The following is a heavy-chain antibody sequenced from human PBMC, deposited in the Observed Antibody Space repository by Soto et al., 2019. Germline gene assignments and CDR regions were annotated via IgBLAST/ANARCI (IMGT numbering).Heavy chain of an antibody. D-gene: IGHD6-19*01. CDR2: ISSSSSYT. CDR3: ARGFRGSAMRIAVVSHFDY. Sequence: QVQLVESGGGLVKPGGSLRLSCAASGFTFSDYYMSWIRQAPGKGLEWVSYISSSSSYTNYADSVKGRFTISRDNAKNSLYMQMNSLRAEDTAVYYCARGFRGSAMRIAVVSHFDYWGQGTLVTVSS. J-gene: IGHJ4*02. CDR1: GFTFSDYY. V-gene: IGHV3-11*06.